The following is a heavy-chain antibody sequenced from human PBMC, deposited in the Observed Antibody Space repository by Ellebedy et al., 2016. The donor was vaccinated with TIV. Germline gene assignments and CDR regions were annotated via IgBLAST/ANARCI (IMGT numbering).Heavy chain of an antibody. CDR3: ARDVDTAMVYGWFDP. V-gene: IGHV1-18*01. D-gene: IGHD5-18*01. Sequence: ASVKVSCXASGYTFTSYGISWERQAPGQGLEWMGWISAYNGNTNYAQKLQGRVTMTTDTSTSTAYMELRSLRSDDTAVYYCARDVDTAMVYGWFDPWGQGTLVTVSS. J-gene: IGHJ5*02. CDR1: GYTFTSYG. CDR2: ISAYNGNT.